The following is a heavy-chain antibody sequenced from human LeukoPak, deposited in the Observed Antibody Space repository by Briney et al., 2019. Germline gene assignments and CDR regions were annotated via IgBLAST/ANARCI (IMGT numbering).Heavy chain of an antibody. D-gene: IGHD1-26*01. CDR1: GGSISSGGYY. J-gene: IGHJ4*02. V-gene: IGHV4-31*03. CDR3: ARDPGPNSGSYLYFDY. Sequence: PSQTLSLTCTVSGGSISSGGYYWSWIRQHPAKGLEWLRYIYYSASTYYNPSLKSRVTISVDTSKNQFSLKLSSVTAADTAVYYCARDPGPNSGSYLYFDYWGQGTLVTVSS. CDR2: IYYSAST.